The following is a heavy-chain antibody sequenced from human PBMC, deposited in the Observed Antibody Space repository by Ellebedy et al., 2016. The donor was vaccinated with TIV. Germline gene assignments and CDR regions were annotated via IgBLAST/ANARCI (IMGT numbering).Heavy chain of an antibody. CDR1: GFTFSSYG. CDR2: ISYDGSNK. Sequence: GGSLRLSXAASGFTFSSYGMHWVRQAPGKGLEWVAVISYDGSNKYYADSVKGRFTISRDNSKNTLYLQMNSLRAEDTAVYYCAKNKGGNGQWLVYYYYYYGMDVWGQGTTVTVSS. D-gene: IGHD6-19*01. CDR3: AKNKGGNGQWLVYYYYYYGMDV. J-gene: IGHJ6*02. V-gene: IGHV3-30*18.